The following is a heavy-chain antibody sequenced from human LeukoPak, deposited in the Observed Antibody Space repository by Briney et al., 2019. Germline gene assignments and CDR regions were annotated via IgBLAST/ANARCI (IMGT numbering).Heavy chain of an antibody. CDR1: GFTFSSYS. J-gene: IGHJ6*03. D-gene: IGHD6-6*01. CDR3: ARVGGAARPDYYYYYMDV. Sequence: PGRSLRLSCAASGFTFSSYSMNWVRQAPGKGLEWVSSISSSSSYIYYADSVKGRFTISRDNAKNSLYLQMNSLRAEDTAVYYCARVGGAARPDYYYYYMDVWGKGTTVTVSS. CDR2: ISSSSSYI. V-gene: IGHV3-21*01.